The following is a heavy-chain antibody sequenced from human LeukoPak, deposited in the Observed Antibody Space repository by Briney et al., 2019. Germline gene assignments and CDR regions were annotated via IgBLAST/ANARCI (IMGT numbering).Heavy chain of an antibody. Sequence: PSETLSLTCTVSGGSITGYYWSWIRQPPGKGLEWIGYIYYSGSTNYNPSLKSRVTISVDTSKNQFSLKLSSVTAADTAVYYCARTKASDAFDIWGQGTMVTVSS. CDR3: ARTKASDAFDI. V-gene: IGHV4-59*01. J-gene: IGHJ3*02. CDR1: GGSITGYY. CDR2: IYYSGST.